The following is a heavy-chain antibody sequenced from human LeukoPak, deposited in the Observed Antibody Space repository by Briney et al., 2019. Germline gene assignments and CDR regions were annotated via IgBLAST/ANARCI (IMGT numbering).Heavy chain of an antibody. J-gene: IGHJ4*02. CDR1: GYTFTGYY. D-gene: IGHD2-21*01. Sequence: GASVKVSYKASGYTFTGYYMHWVRQAPGQGLEWMGWIIPNSGGTNYAQKFQGRVTMTRDTSISTAYMELSRLRSDDTAVYYCARAVVVIGYDYWGQGTLVTVSS. CDR3: ARAVVVIGYDY. V-gene: IGHV1-2*02. CDR2: IIPNSGGT.